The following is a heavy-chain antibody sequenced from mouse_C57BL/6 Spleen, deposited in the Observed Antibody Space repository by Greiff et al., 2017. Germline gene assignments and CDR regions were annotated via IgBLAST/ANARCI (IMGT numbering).Heavy chain of an antibody. J-gene: IGHJ2*01. CDR3: ARSMDYSNGFDY. V-gene: IGHV1-80*01. CDR2: IYPGDGDT. CDR1: GYAFSSYW. Sequence: VQRVESGAELVKPGASVKISCKASGYAFSSYWMNWVKQRPGKGLEWIGQIYPGDGDTNYNGKFKGKATLTADKSSSTAYMQLSSLTSEDSAVYFCARSMDYSNGFDYWGQGTTLTVSS. D-gene: IGHD2-5*01.